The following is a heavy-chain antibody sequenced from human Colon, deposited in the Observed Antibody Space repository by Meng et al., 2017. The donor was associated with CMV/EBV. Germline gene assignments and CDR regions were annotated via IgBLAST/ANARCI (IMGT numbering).Heavy chain of an antibody. Sequence: GYSFNVLAISRVRRAPGQGLEWMGRIRTDHLHTSYAQKVQGSVTMTADTSTYTAYMELRSLRSDGTAVYYCARQREWEYSAYDWGDLWGQGTLVTVSS. V-gene: IGHV1-18*01. D-gene: IGHD5-12*01. CDR3: ARQREWEYSAYDWGDL. CDR1: GYSFNVLA. CDR2: IRTDHLHT. J-gene: IGHJ4*02.